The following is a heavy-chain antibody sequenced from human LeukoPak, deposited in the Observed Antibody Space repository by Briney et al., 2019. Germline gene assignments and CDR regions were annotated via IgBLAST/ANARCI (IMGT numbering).Heavy chain of an antibody. Sequence: PGGSLRLSCAASGFTFSDYYMSWIRQAPGKGLEWVSYISSSGSTIYYADSVKGRFTISRDNAKNSLYLQMNSLRAEDTAVYYCARVKDCSSTSCFYYYYMDVWGKGTTVTVSS. D-gene: IGHD2-2*01. CDR1: GFTFSDYY. V-gene: IGHV3-11*01. J-gene: IGHJ6*03. CDR2: ISSSGSTI. CDR3: ARVKDCSSTSCFYYYYMDV.